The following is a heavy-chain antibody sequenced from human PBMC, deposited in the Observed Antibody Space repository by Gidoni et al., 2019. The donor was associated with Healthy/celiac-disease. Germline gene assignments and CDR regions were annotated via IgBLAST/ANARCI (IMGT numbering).Heavy chain of an antibody. CDR2: INHSVST. D-gene: IGHD3-10*01. J-gene: IGHJ4*02. V-gene: IGHV4-34*01. Sequence: QVQLQQWVAGLLKPSETLSLTCAVYGGSFSGYYWSWIRQPPGKGLEWIREINHSVSTNYNPSLQSRVTISVDTSKNQFSLKLSSVTAADTAVYYCARGVFGGYGSERSYSRWGYWGQGTLVTVSS. CDR1: GGSFSGYY. CDR3: ARGVFGGYGSERSYSRWGY.